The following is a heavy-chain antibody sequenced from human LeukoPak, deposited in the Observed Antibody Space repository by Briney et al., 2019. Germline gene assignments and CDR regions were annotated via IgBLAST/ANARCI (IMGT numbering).Heavy chain of an antibody. CDR3: ARVIGSDTRDYYLGY. V-gene: IGHV4-34*01. CDR1: GGSFSDYY. D-gene: IGHD2-2*01. J-gene: IGHJ4*02. Sequence: PSGTLSLTCAVYGGSFSDYYWSWIRQSPGKGLEWIGEIKSTGTTNWIGETKHSESTNYNPSLRSRVTISADTSKNQFSLKLTSVTAADTAVYYCARVIGSDTRDYYLGYWGQGTLVTVYS. CDR2: TKHSEST.